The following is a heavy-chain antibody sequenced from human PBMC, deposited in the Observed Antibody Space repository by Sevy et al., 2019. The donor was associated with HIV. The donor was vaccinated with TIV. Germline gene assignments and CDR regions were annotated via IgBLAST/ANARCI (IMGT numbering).Heavy chain of an antibody. CDR2: ISYDGSSK. V-gene: IGHV3-30-3*01. D-gene: IGHD2-15*01. Sequence: GGSLRLSCAASGFSVSSHAMHWVRQAPGKGLEWVALISYDGSSKYYSDSVKGRLPIPRDNSKNTLYLQMNSLRPKDTALYYCSRDAGYSVGWYPSDYWGQGTLVTVSS. CDR1: GFSVSSHA. J-gene: IGHJ4*02. CDR3: SRDAGYSVGWYPSDY.